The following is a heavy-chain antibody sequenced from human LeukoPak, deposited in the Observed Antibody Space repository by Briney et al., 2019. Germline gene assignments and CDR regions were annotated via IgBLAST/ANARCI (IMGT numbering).Heavy chain of an antibody. CDR2: IYYSGST. D-gene: IGHD3-3*01. CDR1: GGSISSSSYY. CDR3: ARARHITTYYDFWSGYYLFDY. V-gene: IGHV4-39*01. Sequence: SETLSLTCTVSGGSISSSSYYWGWIRQPPGKGLEWIGSIYYSGSTYYNPSLKSRVTISVDTSKNQFSLKLSSVTAADTAVYYCARARHITTYYDFWSGYYLFDYWGQGTLVTVSS. J-gene: IGHJ4*02.